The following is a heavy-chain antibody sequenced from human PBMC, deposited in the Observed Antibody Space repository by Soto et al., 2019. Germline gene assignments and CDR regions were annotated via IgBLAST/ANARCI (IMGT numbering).Heavy chain of an antibody. CDR1: GFPFSPYA. J-gene: IGHJ4*02. CDR2: ISYHGLTT. Sequence: QVQLVESGGGVVQPGRFLRLSCAASGFPFSPYALHWILQAPGKGLEWVGVISYHGLTTYYADPVQCRFTISRDNSENTLYLQMNSLRAEDTAVYYCATDPRVPTPKDYCFDHWGQGTLVTVSS. V-gene: IGHV3-30-3*01. CDR3: ATDPRVPTPKDYCFDH.